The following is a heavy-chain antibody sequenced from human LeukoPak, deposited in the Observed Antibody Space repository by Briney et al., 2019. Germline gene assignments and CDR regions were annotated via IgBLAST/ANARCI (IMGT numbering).Heavy chain of an antibody. CDR2: MNPNSGNT. CDR3: ARGLSGRGYSYGYIDAFDI. Sequence: ASVKVSCKASGYTFTSYDINWVRQATGQGLEWMGWMNPNSGNTGYAQKFQGRVTMTRNTSISTAYMELSSLRSEDTAVYYCARGLSGRGYSYGYIDAFDIWGQGTMVTVSS. D-gene: IGHD5-18*01. CDR1: GYTFTSYD. J-gene: IGHJ3*02. V-gene: IGHV1-8*01.